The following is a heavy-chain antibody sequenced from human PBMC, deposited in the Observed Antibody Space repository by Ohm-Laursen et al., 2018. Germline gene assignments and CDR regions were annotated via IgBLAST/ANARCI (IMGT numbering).Heavy chain of an antibody. CDR2: MNPNSGNT. D-gene: IGHD6-13*01. V-gene: IGHV1-8*01. CDR1: GYTFTSYD. J-gene: IGHJ6*02. CDR3: ARSLGGDSSSQLYYYGMDV. Sequence: GASVKVSCKASGYTFTSYDINWVRQATGQGLEWMGWMNPNSGNTGYAQKFQGRVTMTRNTSISTAYMELSSLRSEDTAVYYCARSLGGDSSSQLYYYGMDVWGQGTTVTVSS.